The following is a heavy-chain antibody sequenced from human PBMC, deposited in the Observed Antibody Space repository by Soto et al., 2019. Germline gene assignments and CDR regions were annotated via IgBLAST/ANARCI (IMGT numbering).Heavy chain of an antibody. V-gene: IGHV3-11*06. D-gene: IGHD6-13*01. J-gene: IGHJ4*02. Sequence: PGGSLRLSCAASGFTFSENYMSWIRQAPGKGLEWVSFITGSSSYIYYADSVKGRFTISRDNAKNSLYLQMNSLRAEDTAVYYCASPSMYSSSWYYFDYWGQGTLVTVSS. CDR2: ITGSSSYI. CDR3: ASPSMYSSSWYYFDY. CDR1: GFTFSENY.